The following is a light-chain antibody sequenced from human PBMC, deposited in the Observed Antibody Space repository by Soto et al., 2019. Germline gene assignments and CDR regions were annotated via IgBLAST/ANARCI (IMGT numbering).Light chain of an antibody. CDR1: QGIRTD. CDR2: GAS. Sequence: DIQMTQSPSSLSASVGDRVTITCRASQGIRTDLVWYQQKPGKAPKRLIYGASSLQSGVPSRFSGSGSGTEFTLTVSSLQPDDFATYYCQQYNSYSWTFGQGTKVDIK. V-gene: IGKV1-17*01. CDR3: QQYNSYSWT. J-gene: IGKJ1*01.